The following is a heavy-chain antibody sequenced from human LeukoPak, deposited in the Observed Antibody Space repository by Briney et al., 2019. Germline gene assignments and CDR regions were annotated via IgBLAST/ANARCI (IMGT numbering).Heavy chain of an antibody. CDR2: IYHGGTT. J-gene: IGHJ4*02. CDR1: GGPLSTYT. Sequence: SETLSLTCSVSGGPLSTYTWSWVWQSPGKGHEWICYIYHGGTTTYSPSPKSRATISAHTARSQFSLRLRSVTAADTAIYYCARDTSVGSGMQYWGQGTLVSVSS. D-gene: IGHD3-10*01. V-gene: IGHV4-59*01. CDR3: ARDTSVGSGMQY.